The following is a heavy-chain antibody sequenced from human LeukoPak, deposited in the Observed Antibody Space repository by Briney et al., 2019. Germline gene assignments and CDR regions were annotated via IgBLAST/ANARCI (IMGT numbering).Heavy chain of an antibody. J-gene: IGHJ3*02. CDR2: IYHSGST. CDR3: ARGYSSSWPNDAFDI. V-gene: IGHV4-59*08. D-gene: IGHD6-13*01. Sequence: SETLSLTCTVSGGSISSYYWSWIRQPPGKGLEWIGSIYHSGSTYYNPSLKSRVTISVDTSKDQFSLKLSSVTAADTAVYYCARGYSSSWPNDAFDIWGQGTMVTVSS. CDR1: GGSISSYY.